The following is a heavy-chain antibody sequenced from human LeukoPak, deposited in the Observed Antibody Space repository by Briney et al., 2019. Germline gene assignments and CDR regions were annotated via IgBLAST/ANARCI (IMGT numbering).Heavy chain of an antibody. V-gene: IGHV3-7*05. CDR1: GFTFSTYW. CDR3: ARNYYFDY. CDR2: IKQDGSER. D-gene: IGHD1-7*01. Sequence: GGSLRLSCAASGFTFSTYWMTWVRQAPGKGLEWVASIKQDGSERHYVDSVKGRFTISRDNAKNSLYLQMNSLRAEDTAVYYCARNYYFDYWGQGTLVTVSS. J-gene: IGHJ4*02.